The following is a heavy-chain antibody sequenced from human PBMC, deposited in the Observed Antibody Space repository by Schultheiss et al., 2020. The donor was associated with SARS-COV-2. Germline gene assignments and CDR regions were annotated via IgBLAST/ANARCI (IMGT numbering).Heavy chain of an antibody. J-gene: IGHJ6*02. V-gene: IGHV4-39*07. CDR2: INHSGST. CDR3: ARYYSFYYAMDV. Sequence: SQTLSLTCTVSGGSISSGGYYWSWIRQPPGKGLEWIGEINHSGSTNYNPSLKSRVTISVDTSKNQFSLKLSSVTAADTAVYYCARYYSFYYAMDVWGQGTTVTVSS. CDR1: GGSISSGGYY.